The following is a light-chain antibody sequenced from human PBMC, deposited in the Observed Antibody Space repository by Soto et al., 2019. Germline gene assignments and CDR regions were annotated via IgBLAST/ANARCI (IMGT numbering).Light chain of an antibody. Sequence: DNQMTQTPSPPSASVGDKVTITFPARQNIATWLAWYQQKPGKAPKLLIYKASNLQSGVPSRFSGSGSGTEFTLSISSLQPDDFATYYCQQYSSFTTFGQGTKV. CDR3: QQYSSFTT. CDR1: QNIATW. V-gene: IGKV1-5*03. J-gene: IGKJ1*01. CDR2: KAS.